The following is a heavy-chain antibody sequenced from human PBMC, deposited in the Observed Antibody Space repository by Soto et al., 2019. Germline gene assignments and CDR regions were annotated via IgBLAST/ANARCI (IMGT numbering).Heavy chain of an antibody. V-gene: IGHV4-30-4*01. D-gene: IGHD5-12*01. CDR1: GASISSGDYF. CDR3: AREKGYISGPKNFDY. Sequence: SETLSLTCTVSGASISSGDYFWSWIRRSPGKGLEWIGYIYDSGSSYYNPSLQSRVTMSVDTSKNQFSLKLSSVTAADTAVYYCAREKGYISGPKNFDYWGQGTLVTVSS. J-gene: IGHJ4*02. CDR2: IYDSGSS.